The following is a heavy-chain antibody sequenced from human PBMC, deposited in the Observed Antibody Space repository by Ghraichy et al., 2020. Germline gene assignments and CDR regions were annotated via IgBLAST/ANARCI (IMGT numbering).Heavy chain of an antibody. Sequence: GGSLRLSCAASGFTFSGSAMHWVRQASGKGLEWVGRIRSKANNYATAYAASVKGRFSISRDDSKNTAYLQMNSLKTEDTAVYYCTSGHSSGDDVDDYWGQGTLVTVSS. J-gene: IGHJ4*02. CDR2: IRSKANNYAT. D-gene: IGHD6-19*01. CDR3: TSGHSSGDDVDDY. V-gene: IGHV3-73*01. CDR1: GFTFSGSA.